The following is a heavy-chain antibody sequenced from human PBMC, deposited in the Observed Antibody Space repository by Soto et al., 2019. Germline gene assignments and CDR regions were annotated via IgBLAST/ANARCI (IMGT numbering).Heavy chain of an antibody. V-gene: IGHV1-58*01. CDR1: GFTFTSSA. CDR2: IVVGSGNT. D-gene: IGHD2-15*01. J-gene: IGHJ3*02. Sequence: SVKVSCKASGFTFTSSAVQWVRQARGQRLEWIGWIVVGSGNTNYAQKFQERVTITRDMSTSTAYMELSSLRSEDTAVYYCAAGSGGYCSGGSCYLAFDIWGQGTMVTVSS. CDR3: AAGSGGYCSGGSCYLAFDI.